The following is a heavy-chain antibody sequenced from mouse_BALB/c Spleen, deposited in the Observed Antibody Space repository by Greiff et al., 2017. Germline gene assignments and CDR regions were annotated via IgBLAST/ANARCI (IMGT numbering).Heavy chain of an antibody. CDR2: IDPANGNT. D-gene: IGHD4-1*01. V-gene: IGHV14-3*02. CDR3: ASGLTGTDFAY. CDR1: GFNIKDTY. Sequence: VQLQQSGAELVKPGASVKLSCTASGFNIKDTYMHWVKQRPEQGLEWIGRIDPANGNTKYDPKFQGKATITADTSSNTAYLQLSSLTSEDTAVYYCASGLTGTDFAYWGQGTTLTVSS. J-gene: IGHJ2*01.